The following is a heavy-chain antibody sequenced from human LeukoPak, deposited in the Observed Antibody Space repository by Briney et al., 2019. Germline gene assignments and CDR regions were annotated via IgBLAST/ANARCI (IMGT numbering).Heavy chain of an antibody. D-gene: IGHD3-22*01. CDR3: ARGLDYYDSSGYFTTRYYFDY. CDR1: GGSISSYY. J-gene: IGHJ4*02. Sequence: SETLSLTCTVSGGSISSYYWSWIRLPAGKGLEWIGRIYTSGSTNYNPSLKSRVTMSVGTSKNQFSLKLSSVTAADTAVYYCARGLDYYDSSGYFTTRYYFDYWGQGTLVTVSS. V-gene: IGHV4-4*07. CDR2: IYTSGST.